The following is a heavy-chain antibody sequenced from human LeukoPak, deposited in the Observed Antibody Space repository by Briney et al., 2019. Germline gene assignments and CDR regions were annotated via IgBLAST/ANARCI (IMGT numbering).Heavy chain of an antibody. CDR1: GFTFSGSA. CDR2: IRSKANSYAT. D-gene: IGHD3-22*01. CDR3: TRTGYYYDSSGYRYFDY. J-gene: IGHJ4*02. Sequence: GGSLRLSCAASGFTFSGSAMHWVRQASGKGLEWVGRIRSKANSYATAYAASVKGRFTISRDDSKNTAYLQTNSLKTEDTAVYYRTRTGYYYDSSGYRYFDYWGQGTLVTVSS. V-gene: IGHV3-73*01.